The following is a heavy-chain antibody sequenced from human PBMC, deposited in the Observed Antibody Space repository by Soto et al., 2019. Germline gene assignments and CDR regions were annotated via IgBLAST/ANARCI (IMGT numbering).Heavy chain of an antibody. CDR1: GGSFSGYY. CDR3: ARVLLLGLGELSRRGGYYYYMDV. J-gene: IGHJ6*03. CDR2: INDSGSS. V-gene: IGHV4-34*01. Sequence: QVQLQQWGAGLLKPSETLSLTCAVYGGSFSGYYWSWIRQPPGKGLEWIGEINDSGSSNYNPSLKSRVTITVATPKNQFSLKMSSVTSADTSVYYSARVLLLGLGELSRRGGYYYYMDVWGKGTMVTVSS. D-gene: IGHD3-10*01.